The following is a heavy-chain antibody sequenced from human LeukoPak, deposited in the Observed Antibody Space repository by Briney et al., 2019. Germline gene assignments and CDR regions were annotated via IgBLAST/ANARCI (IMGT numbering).Heavy chain of an antibody. V-gene: IGHV3-23*01. CDR1: GFTFSSYA. J-gene: IGHJ4*02. CDR2: ISGSGGST. Sequence: RGSLRLSCAASGFTFSSYAMSWVRQAPGKGLEWVSAISGSGGSTYYADSVKGRFTISRDNSKNTLYLQMNSLRAEDTAVYYCAKGGQGYCSSTSCFNFDYRGAGNLVT. D-gene: IGHD2-2*01. CDR3: AKGGQGYCSSTSCFNFDY.